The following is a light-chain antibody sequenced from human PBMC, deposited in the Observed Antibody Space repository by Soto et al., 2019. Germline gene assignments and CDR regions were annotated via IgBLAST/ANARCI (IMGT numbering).Light chain of an antibody. J-gene: IGKJ4*01. V-gene: IGKV1-5*01. CDR3: NQYNNDSSLT. CDR2: DAS. CDR1: QSIGNS. Sequence: DIQMTQSPSTLSASVGDRVTITCRASQSIGNSLAWYQQKPGEAPNLLIFDASILQGGVPPRYSGSGSGPDSPLPIATPRPTVLATYSINQYNNDSSLTSAGGPK.